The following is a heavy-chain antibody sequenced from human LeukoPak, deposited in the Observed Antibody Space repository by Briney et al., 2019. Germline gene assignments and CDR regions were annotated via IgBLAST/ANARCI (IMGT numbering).Heavy chain of an antibody. CDR2: INPNSGGT. Sequence: GASVKVSCKASGYTFTGYYIHWLRQAPGQGLEWMGWINPNSGGTNYAQKFQGRVTMTRDTSINTAYMELSRLRSDDTAVYFCARDGMVRGGRTTYYYYYMDVWGKGTTVTISS. V-gene: IGHV1-2*02. CDR3: ARDGMVRGGRTTYYYYYMDV. D-gene: IGHD3-10*01. CDR1: GYTFTGYY. J-gene: IGHJ6*03.